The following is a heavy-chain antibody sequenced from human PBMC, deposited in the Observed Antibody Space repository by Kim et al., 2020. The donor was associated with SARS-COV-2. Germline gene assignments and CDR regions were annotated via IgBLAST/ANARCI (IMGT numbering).Heavy chain of an antibody. CDR3: ARDIKGVS. V-gene: IGHV4-59*01. Sequence: SGSTNYNPSLKSRVTISVDTSKNQFSLKLSSVTAADTAVYYCARDIKGVSWGQGTLVTVSS. D-gene: IGHD3-10*01. J-gene: IGHJ4*02. CDR2: SGST.